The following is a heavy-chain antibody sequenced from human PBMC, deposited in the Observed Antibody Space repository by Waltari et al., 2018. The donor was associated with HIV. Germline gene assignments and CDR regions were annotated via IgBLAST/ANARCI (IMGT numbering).Heavy chain of an antibody. V-gene: IGHV1-3*01. CDR1: GYTFTSYA. Sequence: QVQLVQSGAEVKKPGASVKVSCKASGYTFTSYAMHWVRQAPGQRLEWMGWINAGNGNTKYSQKFQGRVTITRDTSASTAYMELSSLRSEDTAVYYCASLVDSSGYYYYDYWGQGTLVTVSS. D-gene: IGHD3-22*01. J-gene: IGHJ4*02. CDR2: INAGNGNT. CDR3: ASLVDSSGYYYYDY.